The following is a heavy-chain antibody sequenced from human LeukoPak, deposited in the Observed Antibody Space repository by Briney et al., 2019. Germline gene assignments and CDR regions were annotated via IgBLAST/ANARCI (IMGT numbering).Heavy chain of an antibody. CDR1: GFTFSSYW. V-gene: IGHV3-7*01. Sequence: GGSLRLSCSASGFTFSSYWMAWARHAPGKGLEWVANINHDGNEIYYVDSVKGRLTISRDNAKNSLYLQMNSLRAEDTAVYYCARSYRWYHEYWGQGTLVTVSS. J-gene: IGHJ4*02. D-gene: IGHD3-10*01. CDR2: INHDGNEI. CDR3: ARSYRWYHEY.